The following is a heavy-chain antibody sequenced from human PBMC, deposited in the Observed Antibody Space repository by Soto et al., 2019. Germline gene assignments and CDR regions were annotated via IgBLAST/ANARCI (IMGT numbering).Heavy chain of an antibody. J-gene: IGHJ4*02. V-gene: IGHV1-3*01. Sequence: ASVKVSCKASEYTFSSYAMHWVRQASGYSHEWMGWINAGNGNTKYSQKFQGRVTITRDTSASTAYLELSSLRSEDTDVYYCARELQVLYGFDHCGLGTRVTVSS. D-gene: IGHD4-4*01. CDR1: EYTFSSYA. CDR3: ARELQVLYGFDH. CDR2: INAGNGNT.